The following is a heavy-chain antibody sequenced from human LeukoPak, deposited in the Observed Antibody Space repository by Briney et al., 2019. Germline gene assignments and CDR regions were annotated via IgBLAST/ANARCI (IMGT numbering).Heavy chain of an antibody. J-gene: IGHJ5*02. CDR2: IDPSDSYT. D-gene: IGHD1-1*01. Sequence: GESLKISCKGSGYSFTRNWISWVRQMPGKGLEWMGRIDPSDSYTNYSPSFQGHVTISADKSISTAYLQWSSLKASDTAMYYCARQPEGTWFYPWGQGTLVTVSS. V-gene: IGHV5-10-1*01. CDR1: GYSFTRNW. CDR3: ARQPEGTWFYP.